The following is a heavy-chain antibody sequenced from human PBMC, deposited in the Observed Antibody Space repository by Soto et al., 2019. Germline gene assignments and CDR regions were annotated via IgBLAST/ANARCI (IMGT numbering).Heavy chain of an antibody. J-gene: IGHJ6*02. CDR2: IKQDGGQT. V-gene: IGHV3-7*01. CDR3: ARGGNGYENWPPYYYYGMDV. CDR1: GFTFDSYW. D-gene: IGHD5-12*01. Sequence: GGSLRLSCAASGFTFDSYWMTWVRQAPGKGLEWVAHIKQDGGQTYYVDSVKGRFTISRDNAKTSLYLQMNSLRAEDTSVYFCARGGNGYENWPPYYYYGMDVWGQGTTVTVSS.